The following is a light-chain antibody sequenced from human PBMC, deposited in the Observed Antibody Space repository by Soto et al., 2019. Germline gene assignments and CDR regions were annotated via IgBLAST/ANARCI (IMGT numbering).Light chain of an antibody. J-gene: IGLJ2*01. CDR3: SSYGGSNAL. V-gene: IGLV2-8*01. CDR1: SRDVGGYSY. CDR2: EVN. Sequence: QSALTQPPSASGSPGQSVTISCTGSSRDVGGYSYVSWYQQRPGKAPKLLIYEVNKRPSGVPDRFSGSKSGNTASLTVSGLQAEDEADYYCSSYGGSNALFGGGTKLTVL.